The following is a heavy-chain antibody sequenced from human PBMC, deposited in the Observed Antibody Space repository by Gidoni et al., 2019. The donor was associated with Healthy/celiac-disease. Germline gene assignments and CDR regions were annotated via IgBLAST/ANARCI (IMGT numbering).Heavy chain of an antibody. CDR2: IYYSGST. CDR3: AREGGEYSSSPGWFDP. J-gene: IGHJ5*02. V-gene: IGHV4-31*03. D-gene: IGHD6-6*01. Sequence: QVQLQESGPGLVKPSQTLSLTCTVSGGSIISGGYYWSWIRQHPGKGLEWIGYIYYSGSTYYNPSLKSRVTISVDTSKNQFSLKLSSVTAADTAVYYCAREGGEYSSSPGWFDPWGQGTLVTVSS. CDR1: GGSIISGGYY.